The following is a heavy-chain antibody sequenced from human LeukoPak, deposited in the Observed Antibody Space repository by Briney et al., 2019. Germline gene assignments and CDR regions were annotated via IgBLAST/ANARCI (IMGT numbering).Heavy chain of an antibody. Sequence: GGSLRLSCAASGFTFSSYAMSWVRQAPGKGLEWVSPISGSGSSTYYADSVKGRFTISRDNSKNTVYLQMNSLRAEDTAVYYCAKDRGYYDGSGHDAFDIWGQGTMVTVSS. J-gene: IGHJ3*02. CDR3: AKDRGYYDGSGHDAFDI. D-gene: IGHD3-22*01. V-gene: IGHV3-23*01. CDR1: GFTFSSYA. CDR2: ISGSGSST.